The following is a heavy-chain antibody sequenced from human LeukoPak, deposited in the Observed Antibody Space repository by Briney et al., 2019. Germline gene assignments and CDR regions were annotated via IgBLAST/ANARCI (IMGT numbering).Heavy chain of an antibody. Sequence: SVKVSCKASGGTFSSYAISWVRQAPGQGLEWMGGIIPIFGTADYAQKFQGRVTITADESPSTAYMELSSLRSEDTAVYYCASGYSSGWYPPNYYYYGMDVRGQGTTVTVSS. CDR1: GGTFSSYA. J-gene: IGHJ6*02. CDR3: ASGYSSGWYPPNYYYYGMDV. V-gene: IGHV1-69*01. CDR2: IIPIFGTA. D-gene: IGHD6-19*01.